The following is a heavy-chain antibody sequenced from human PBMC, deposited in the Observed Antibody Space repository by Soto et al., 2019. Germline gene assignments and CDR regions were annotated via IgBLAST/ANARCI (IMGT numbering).Heavy chain of an antibody. CDR3: ARDMRVVPXRSVAGNNGHPGGGCGY. D-gene: IGHD2-21*01. V-gene: IGHV4-38-2*02. J-gene: IGHJ4*01. CDR2: IFHSGST. CDR1: GDSISGGYF. Sequence: SVTLSLTCSVSGDSISGGYFWGWIRQPPGKGLEWIGSIFHSGSTYYNPSLKSRVTISVDTSRNQFSLKLTSVTAADTAVYYCARDMRVVPXRSVAGNNGHPGGGCGYWGHGTQVTVSS.